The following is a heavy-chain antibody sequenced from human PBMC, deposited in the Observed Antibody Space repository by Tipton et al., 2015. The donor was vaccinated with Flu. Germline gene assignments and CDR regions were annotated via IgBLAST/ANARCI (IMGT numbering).Heavy chain of an antibody. V-gene: IGHV4-61*01. D-gene: IGHD3-9*01. CDR3: ARRLTGYYSDYYYYYMDV. CDR1: GGSVSSGSYY. Sequence: TLSLTCTVSGGSVSSGSYYWSWIRQPPGKGLEWIGYIYYSGSTNYNPSLKSRVTISVDTPENQFSLKLSSVTAADTAVYYCARRLTGYYSDYYYYYMDVWGKGTTVTVSS. CDR2: IYYSGST. J-gene: IGHJ6*03.